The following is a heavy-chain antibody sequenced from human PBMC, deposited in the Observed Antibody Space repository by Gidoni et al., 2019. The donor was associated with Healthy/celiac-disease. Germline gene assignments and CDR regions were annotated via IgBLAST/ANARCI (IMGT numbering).Heavy chain of an antibody. CDR3: ARGMGIAAAGG. V-gene: IGHV4-34*01. J-gene: IGHJ4*02. CDR1: GGSFSGYY. CDR2: INHSGST. Sequence: QVQLQQWGAGLLKPSETLSLTCAVYGGSFSGYYWSWIRQPPGKGLEWIGEINHSGSTNYNPSLKSRVTISVDTSKNQFSLKLSSVTAADTAVYYCARGMGIAAAGGWGQGTLVTVSS. D-gene: IGHD6-13*01.